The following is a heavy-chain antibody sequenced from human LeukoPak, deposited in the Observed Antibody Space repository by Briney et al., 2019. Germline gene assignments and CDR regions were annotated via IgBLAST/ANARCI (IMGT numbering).Heavy chain of an antibody. Sequence: SSETLSLTCTVSGGSISSSSYYWVWIRQPPGKGLEWIGSIYYSGSTYYNPSLKSRVTISVDTSKNQFSLKLSSVTAADTAVYYCARRTASGSYYLDYWGQGTLVTVSS. CDR3: ARRTASGSYYLDY. D-gene: IGHD1-26*01. J-gene: IGHJ4*02. CDR1: GGSISSSSYY. V-gene: IGHV4-39*01. CDR2: IYYSGST.